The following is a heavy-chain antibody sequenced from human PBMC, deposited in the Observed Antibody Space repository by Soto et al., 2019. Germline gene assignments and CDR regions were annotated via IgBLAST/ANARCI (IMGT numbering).Heavy chain of an antibody. V-gene: IGHV5-51*01. D-gene: IGHD2-15*01. J-gene: IGHJ5*02. CDR3: ARNAVGGKSPPLLVPWFDP. CDR2: IYPGDSDT. CDR1: GYSFTSYW. Sequence: PGESLKISCKGSGYSFTSYWIGWVRQMPGKGLEWMGIIYPGDSDTRYSPSFQGQVTISADRSISTAYLQWSSLKASDTAMYYCARNAVGGKSPPLLVPWFDPWGQGTLLTVSS.